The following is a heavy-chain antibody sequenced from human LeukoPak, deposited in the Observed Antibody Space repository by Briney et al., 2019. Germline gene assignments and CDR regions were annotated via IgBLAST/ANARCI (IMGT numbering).Heavy chain of an antibody. CDR3: ARGRYNWNHWSYFDY. V-gene: IGHV4-34*01. J-gene: IGHJ4*02. Sequence: SETLSLTCAVYGGSFSGYYWSWIRQPPGKGLEWIGEINHSGSTNYNPSLKSRVTISVDTSKNQFSLKLSSVTAADTAVYYCARGRYNWNHWSYFDYWGQGTLVTVSS. CDR2: INHSGST. D-gene: IGHD1-14*01. CDR1: GGSFSGYY.